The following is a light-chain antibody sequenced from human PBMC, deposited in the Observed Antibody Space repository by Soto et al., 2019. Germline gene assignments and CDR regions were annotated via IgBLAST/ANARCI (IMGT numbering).Light chain of an antibody. V-gene: IGLV2-11*01. CDR1: NSDVGTYNY. CDR3: CSYAGSSSFRVL. Sequence: QSALTQPRSVSGSPGQSVTISCTGTNSDVGTYNYVSWYQQHPGKAPKLIIYDVTKRPSGVPDRFSDSKSGNTASLIISGLQAADEAEYYCCCCSYAGSSSFRVLFGGGTKLTVL. J-gene: IGLJ2*01. CDR2: DVT.